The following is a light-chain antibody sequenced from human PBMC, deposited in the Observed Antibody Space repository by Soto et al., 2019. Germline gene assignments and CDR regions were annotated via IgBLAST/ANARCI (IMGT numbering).Light chain of an antibody. CDR2: EVS. CDR3: CSYAGSSTFYV. CDR1: SSDVGSYNL. V-gene: IGLV2-23*02. Sequence: QSVLTQPASVSGSPGQSITISCTGTSSDVGSYNLVSWYQQHPGKAPKLMIYEVSKRPSGVSNRFSGSKSGNTASLTISGLQAEDEADYYCCSYAGSSTFYVFGTGTXVTVL. J-gene: IGLJ1*01.